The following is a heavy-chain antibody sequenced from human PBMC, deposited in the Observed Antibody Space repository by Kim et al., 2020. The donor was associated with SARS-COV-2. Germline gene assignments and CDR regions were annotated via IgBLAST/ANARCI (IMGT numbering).Heavy chain of an antibody. CDR3: AHRRGYCSGASCYSIVNWVYT. D-gene: IGHD2-15*01. Sequence: SGPTLVNPTQTLTLTCTFSEFSLSTSGVGVGWIRQPPGKALEWLALIYLDDDKRYSPSLKNRLTITKYTSKNQLVLTMTNMDPVDTATDYCAHRRGYCSGASCYSIVNWVYTWGQGILVTVSS. V-gene: IGHV2-5*02. CDR1: EFSLSTSGVG. J-gene: IGHJ5*02. CDR2: IYLDDDK.